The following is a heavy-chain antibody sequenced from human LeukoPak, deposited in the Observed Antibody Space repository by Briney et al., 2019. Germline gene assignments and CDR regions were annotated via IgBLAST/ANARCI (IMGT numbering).Heavy chain of an antibody. D-gene: IGHD4-11*01. CDR1: GGSISSYY. Sequence: PSETLSLTCTVSGGSISSYYWSWIRQPPGKGLEWIGYIYYSGSTNYNPSLKSRVTISVDTSKNQFSLKLSSVTAADTAVYYCARTRRWSYTVTTENAFDYWGQGTLVTVSS. V-gene: IGHV4-59*01. CDR2: IYYSGST. J-gene: IGHJ4*02. CDR3: ARTRRWSYTVTTENAFDY.